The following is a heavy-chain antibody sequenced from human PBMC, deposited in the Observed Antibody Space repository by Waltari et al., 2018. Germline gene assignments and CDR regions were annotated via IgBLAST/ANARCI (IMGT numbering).Heavy chain of an antibody. J-gene: IGHJ4*02. CDR1: GCTFSSYA. D-gene: IGHD3-22*01. Sequence: QVQLVQSGAEVKKPGSSVKVSCTASGCTFSSYAISWVRQAPGQGLEWMGRIIPIFGTANYAQKFQGRVTITADKSTSTAYMELSSLRSEDTAVYYCAREMPYSHYYDSSGYGHWGQGTLVTVSS. CDR2: IIPIFGTA. CDR3: AREMPYSHYYDSSGYGH. V-gene: IGHV1-69*08.